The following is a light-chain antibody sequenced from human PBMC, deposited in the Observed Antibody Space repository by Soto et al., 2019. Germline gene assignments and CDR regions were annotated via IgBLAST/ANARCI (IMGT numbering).Light chain of an antibody. V-gene: IGKV3-15*01. CDR1: QSVGSN. J-gene: IGKJ2*01. CDR3: QPSHT. CDR2: GAS. Sequence: EIVMTQSPATLSVSPGERATLSCRASQSVGSNLAWYQHKPGQAPRLLIYGASTRATGVPARFSGSGSGTEFTRTISSVQAEDFAVYYCQPSHTFGQGTKLEIK.